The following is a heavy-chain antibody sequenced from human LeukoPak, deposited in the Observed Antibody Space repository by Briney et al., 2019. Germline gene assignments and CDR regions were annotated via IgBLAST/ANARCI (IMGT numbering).Heavy chain of an antibody. CDR1: GFTFSNAW. CDR3: TTDPPPYYRDY. CDR2: IKSKTDGGTT. J-gene: IGHJ4*02. V-gene: IGHV3-15*01. D-gene: IGHD3-10*01. Sequence: PGGSLRLSCAASGFTFSNAWMSWVRQAPGKGLEWVGRIKSKTDGGTTDYAAPVKGRFTISRDDSKNTLYLQMNSLKTGDTAVYYCTTDPPPYYRDYWGQGTLVTVSS.